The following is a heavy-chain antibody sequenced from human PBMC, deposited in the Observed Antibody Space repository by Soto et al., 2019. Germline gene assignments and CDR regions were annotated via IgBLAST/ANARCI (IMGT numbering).Heavy chain of an antibody. V-gene: IGHV4-30-4*01. J-gene: IGHJ5*02. CDR3: ARRVTGGGERFDP. D-gene: IGHD7-27*01. Sequence: QVQLQVSGPGLVEPSQTLSLTCTVSGASVSSGDYYWTWIRQPPGKDLEWIGYIHSSGNTNYNPSLRSRVTMSKDTSKNQFSLPLSSVTVADTAVYYCARRVTGGGERFDPWGQGTLVTVSS. CDR1: GASVSSGDYY. CDR2: IHSSGNT.